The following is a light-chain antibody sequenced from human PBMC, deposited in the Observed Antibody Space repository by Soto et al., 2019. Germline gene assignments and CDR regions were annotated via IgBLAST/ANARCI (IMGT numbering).Light chain of an antibody. Sequence: IVMPKTPATLSVSPGGRATLSCRASQSISDTLAWYQQKPGQAPRLLIRGATTRATGIPARFSGSGSGTEFTLTISSLQSEDFAVYYCQQSNNWPRTFGQGSKVDIK. CDR3: QQSNNWPRT. CDR1: QSISDT. J-gene: IGKJ1*01. V-gene: IGKV3-15*01. CDR2: GAT.